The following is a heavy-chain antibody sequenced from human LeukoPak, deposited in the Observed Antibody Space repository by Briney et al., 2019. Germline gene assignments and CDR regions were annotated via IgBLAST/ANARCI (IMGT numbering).Heavy chain of an antibody. J-gene: IGHJ6*03. D-gene: IGHD3-3*02. CDR2: ISGSGGST. V-gene: IGHV3-23*01. CDR3: AKGLAYYYYYYMDV. Sequence: GGSPRLSCAASGFTFSSYAMSWVRQAPGKGLEWVSAISGSGGSTYYADSVKGRFTISRDNSKNTLYLQMNSLRAEDTAVYYCAKGLAYYYYYYMDVWGKGTTVTVSS. CDR1: GFTFSSYA.